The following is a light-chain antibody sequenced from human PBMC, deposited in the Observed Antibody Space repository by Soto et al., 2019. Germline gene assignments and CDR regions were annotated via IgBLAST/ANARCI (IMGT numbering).Light chain of an antibody. CDR2: DVN. CDR1: SSDVGGYSY. CDR3: SSYTYSSTLYV. V-gene: IGLV2-14*01. J-gene: IGLJ1*01. Sequence: QSALTQPASVSGSPGQSITISCTGTSSDVGGYSYVSWYQQHPGKAPKLMIYDVNNRPSGVSNRFSGSKSGNTASLTISGLQAEDEADYYCSSYTYSSTLYVFGTGTKLIVL.